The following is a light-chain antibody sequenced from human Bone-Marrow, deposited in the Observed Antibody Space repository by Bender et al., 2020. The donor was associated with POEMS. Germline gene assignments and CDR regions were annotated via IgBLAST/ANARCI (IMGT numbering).Light chain of an antibody. J-gene: IGLJ3*02. V-gene: IGLV2-11*01. CDR1: SSDVGAYNH. Sequence: QSALTQPRSVSGSLGQSVTISCTGTSSDVGAYNHVSWYQQYPGKAPKVVIYDVGERPAGVPGRFSGSKSGNTASLTISGLQADDEADYYCCSFAGSNTWLFGGGTEVTVL. CDR3: CSFAGSNTWL. CDR2: DVG.